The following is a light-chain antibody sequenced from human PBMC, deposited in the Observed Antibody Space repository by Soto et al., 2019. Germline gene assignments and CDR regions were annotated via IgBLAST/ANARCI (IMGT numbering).Light chain of an antibody. Sequence: QPVLTQPPSVSGAPGQRVTISCTGSSSNFGAAYDVHWYQQIAGAAPKLLIYANIHRPSGVPDRFSGSKSGTSASLAITGLQADDEGDYYCQSYDSSLSAVVFGGGTKVTVL. CDR3: QSYDSSLSAVV. CDR2: ANI. V-gene: IGLV1-40*01. J-gene: IGLJ2*01. CDR1: SSNFGAAYD.